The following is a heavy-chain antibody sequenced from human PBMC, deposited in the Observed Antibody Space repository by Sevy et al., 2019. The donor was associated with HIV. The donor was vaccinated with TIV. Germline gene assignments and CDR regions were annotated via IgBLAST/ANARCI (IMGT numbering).Heavy chain of an antibody. CDR1: GFTCSSYA. CDR3: ARARDIVVVPAANPFAY. CDR2: ISYDGSNK. J-gene: IGHJ4*02. D-gene: IGHD2-2*01. V-gene: IGHV3-30-3*01. Sequence: GGSLRLSCAASGFTCSSYAMHWVRQAPGKGLEWVAVISYDGSNKYYADSVKGRFTISRDISKNTLYLQMNSLRAEDTAVYYCARARDIVVVPAANPFAYWGQGTLVTVSS.